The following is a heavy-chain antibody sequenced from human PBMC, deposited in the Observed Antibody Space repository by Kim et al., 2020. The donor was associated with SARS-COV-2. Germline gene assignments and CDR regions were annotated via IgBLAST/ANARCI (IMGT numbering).Heavy chain of an antibody. CDR1: GYSFTSYW. V-gene: IGHV5-10-1*01. Sequence: GESLKISCKGSGYSFTSYWISWVRQMPGKGLEWMGRIDPSDSYTNYSPSFQGHVTISADKSISTAYLQWSSLKASDTAMYYCARPPDLYYYDSSGYYDAFDIWGQGTMVTVSS. CDR3: ARPPDLYYYDSSGYYDAFDI. D-gene: IGHD3-22*01. CDR2: IDPSDSYT. J-gene: IGHJ3*02.